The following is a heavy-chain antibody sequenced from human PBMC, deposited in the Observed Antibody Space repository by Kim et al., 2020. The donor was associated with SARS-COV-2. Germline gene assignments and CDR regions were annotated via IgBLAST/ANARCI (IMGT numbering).Heavy chain of an antibody. CDR2: IYYSGST. J-gene: IGHJ6*02. CDR3: ARQLSVVTATYYYYYGMDV. D-gene: IGHD2-21*02. V-gene: IGHV4-39*01. CDR1: GGSISSSSYY. Sequence: SETLSLTCTVSGGSISSSSYYWGWIRQPPGKGLEWIGSIYYSGSTYYNPSLKSRVTISVDTSKNQFSLKLSSVTAADTAVYYCARQLSVVTATYYYYYGMDVWGQGTTVTVSS.